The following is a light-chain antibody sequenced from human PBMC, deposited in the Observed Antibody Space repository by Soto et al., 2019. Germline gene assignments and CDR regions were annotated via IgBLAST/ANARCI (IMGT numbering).Light chain of an antibody. V-gene: IGKV3-15*01. CDR2: GAS. Sequence: EIVMTQSPATLSVSPGERATLSCRASQNIDNNLAWYQQKLGQTPRLLIYGASTRATGAPARFSGSGSGTDFTLTISSLQSEDFAVYYRQQYYYWPANSFGQGTKLEIK. CDR3: QQYYYWPANS. CDR1: QNIDNN. J-gene: IGKJ2*03.